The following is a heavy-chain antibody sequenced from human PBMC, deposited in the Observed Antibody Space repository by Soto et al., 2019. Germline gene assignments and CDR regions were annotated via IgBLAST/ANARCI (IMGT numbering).Heavy chain of an antibody. Sequence: SETLSLTCSVSGGSIRSHYWSWIRQPPGKGLEWIGFIYYSGSTNYNPSLESRVTMSVDTSKNQFSLKLSSVTAADTAVYYCAREKIYGAGSYYNVFGWFDPWGQGTLVTVSS. CDR3: AREKIYGAGSYYNVFGWFDP. J-gene: IGHJ5*02. CDR2: IYYSGST. D-gene: IGHD3-10*01. V-gene: IGHV4-59*11. CDR1: GGSIRSHY.